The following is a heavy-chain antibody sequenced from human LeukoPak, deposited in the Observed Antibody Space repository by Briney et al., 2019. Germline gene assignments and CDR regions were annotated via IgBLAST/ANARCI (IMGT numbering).Heavy chain of an antibody. CDR3: ARDPYVGWPNYYYYMDV. CDR2: INPNSGGT. D-gene: IGHD2-15*01. V-gene: IGHV1-2*02. CDR1: GYTFTGYY. J-gene: IGHJ6*03. Sequence: GASVKVSCKASGYTFTGYYMHWVRQAPGQGLEWMGWINPNSGGTNYAQKFQGRVTMTRDTSISTAYMELSRLRSDDTAVYYCARDPYVGWPNYYYYMDVWGKGTTVTVSS.